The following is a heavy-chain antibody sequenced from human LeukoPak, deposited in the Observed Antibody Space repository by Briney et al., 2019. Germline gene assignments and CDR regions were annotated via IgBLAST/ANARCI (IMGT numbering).Heavy chain of an antibody. CDR3: VRDAWMASTPLDY. CDR2: VSSDGSST. CDR1: GFTFSSYW. V-gene: IGHV3-74*01. J-gene: IGHJ4*02. Sequence: GGSLRLSCAASGFTFSSYWVHWVRQAPGKGLVWVSRVSSDGSSTTYADSVRGRFTVSRDNTKNTLYLQMNALRAEDTAVYYCVRDAWMASTPLDYWGQGTLVTVSS. D-gene: IGHD5-24*01.